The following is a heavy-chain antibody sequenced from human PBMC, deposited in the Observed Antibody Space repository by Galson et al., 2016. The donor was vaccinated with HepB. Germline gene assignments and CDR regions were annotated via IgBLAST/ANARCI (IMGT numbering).Heavy chain of an antibody. J-gene: IGHJ4*02. CDR1: GFTFSSYA. D-gene: IGHD3-3*01. CDR2: ISSNGGST. Sequence: SLRLSCAASGFTFSSYAMHWVRQAPGKGLEYVSAISSNGGSTYYANSVKGRFTISRDNSKNTLYLQMNSLGAEDTAVYYCAKDWYWSAVLWGQGTLVTVSS. V-gene: IGHV3-64*01. CDR3: AKDWYWSAVL.